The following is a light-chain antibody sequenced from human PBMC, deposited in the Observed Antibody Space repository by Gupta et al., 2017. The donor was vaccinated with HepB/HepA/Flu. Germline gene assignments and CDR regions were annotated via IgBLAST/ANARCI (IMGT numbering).Light chain of an antibody. V-gene: IGKV3-11*01. J-gene: IGKJ4*01. CDR3: QQRSNWPLT. CDR1: QSVSSY. CDR2: DAS. Sequence: IVLTQSPATLSLSPGERATLSCRASQSVSSYLAWYQQKAGQPPRLLIYDASNRATGIPARFSGSGSGTDFTLTISSLEPEDFAVYYCQQRSNWPLTFGGGTKVEIK.